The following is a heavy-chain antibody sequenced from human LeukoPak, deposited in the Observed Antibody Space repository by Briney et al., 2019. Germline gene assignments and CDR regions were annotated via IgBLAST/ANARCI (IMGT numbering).Heavy chain of an antibody. V-gene: IGHV4-39*01. CDR2: IYYSGST. Sequence: SETLSLTCTVSGGSISSSSYYWGRIRHPPGKGLEWIGSIYYSGSTYYNPSLKSRVTISVDTSKNQFSLKLSSVTAADTAVYYCARLPRFVAAAGIGDYENDYWGQGTLVTVSS. D-gene: IGHD6-13*01. CDR3: ARLPRFVAAAGIGDYENDY. J-gene: IGHJ4*02. CDR1: GGSISSSSYY.